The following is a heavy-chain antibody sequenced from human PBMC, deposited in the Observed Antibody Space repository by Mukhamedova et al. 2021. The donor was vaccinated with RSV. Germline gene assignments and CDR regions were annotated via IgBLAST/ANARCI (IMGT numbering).Heavy chain of an antibody. J-gene: IGHJ4*02. V-gene: IGHV4-30-2*04. CDR3: ARDSSPFDY. Sequence: SLKSRVTISVDTSKNQFSLKLSSMTAADTAVYYCARDSSPFDYWGQGTLVTVSS. D-gene: IGHD6-6*01.